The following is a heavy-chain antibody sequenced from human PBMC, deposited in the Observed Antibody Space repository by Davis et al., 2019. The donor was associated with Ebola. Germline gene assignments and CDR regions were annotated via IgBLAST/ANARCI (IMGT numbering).Heavy chain of an antibody. V-gene: IGHV4-39*07. CDR1: GGSFSSYY. CDR2: IYYSGST. J-gene: IGHJ4*02. D-gene: IGHD6-6*01. CDR3: ASREGSSSSPFDY. Sequence: PSETLSLTCAVYGGSFSSYYWGWIRQPPGKGLEWIGSIYYSGSTYYNPSLKSRVTISVDRSKNQFSLKLSSVTAADTAVYYCASREGSSSSPFDYWGQGTLVTVSS.